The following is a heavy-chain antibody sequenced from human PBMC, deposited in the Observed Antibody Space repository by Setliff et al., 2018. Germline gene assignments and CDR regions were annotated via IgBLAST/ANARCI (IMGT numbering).Heavy chain of an antibody. Sequence: GGSLRLSCAASGSVVSNNEMSWVRQAPGKGLEWVSVTYSNGATNYADSVKGRFIISRDNSKNTLYLQMNGLRGEDTALYYCRLWFEETLRDYWGKGTLVTVSS. CDR3: RLWFEETLRDY. CDR2: TYSNGAT. CDR1: GSVVSNNE. D-gene: IGHD3-10*01. J-gene: IGHJ4*02. V-gene: IGHV3-53*01.